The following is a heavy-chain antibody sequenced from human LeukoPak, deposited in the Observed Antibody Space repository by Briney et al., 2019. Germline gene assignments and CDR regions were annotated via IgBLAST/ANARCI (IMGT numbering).Heavy chain of an antibody. D-gene: IGHD2-2*01. J-gene: IGHJ4*02. CDR1: GFTFSTYT. Sequence: QPGGSLRLSCAASGFTFSTYTIHWVRQAPGKGLEWVAVISYDGSNKYYADSVKGRFTISRDNSKNTLYLQMNSLRAEDTAVYYCARDQQWRSTRLYYFDYWGQGTLVTVSS. V-gene: IGHV3-30-3*01. CDR2: ISYDGSNK. CDR3: ARDQQWRSTRLYYFDY.